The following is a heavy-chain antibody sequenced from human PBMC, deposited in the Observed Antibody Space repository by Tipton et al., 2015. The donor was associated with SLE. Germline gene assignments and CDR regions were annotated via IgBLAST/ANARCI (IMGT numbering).Heavy chain of an antibody. CDR3: ARAQEDIVVVPAAPSGYYGMDV. CDR2: IYYSGST. D-gene: IGHD2-2*01. V-gene: IGHV4-59*11. J-gene: IGHJ6*02. CDR1: GGSISSHY. Sequence: LRLSCTVSGGSISSHYWSWIRQPPGKGLEWIGYIYYSGSTNYNPSLKSRVTISVDTSKNQFSLKLSSVTAADTAVYYCARAQEDIVVVPAAPSGYYGMDVWGQGATVTVSS.